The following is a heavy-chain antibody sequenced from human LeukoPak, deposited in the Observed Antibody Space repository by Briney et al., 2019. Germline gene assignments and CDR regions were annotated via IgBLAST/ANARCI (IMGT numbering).Heavy chain of an antibody. D-gene: IGHD3-10*01. CDR3: ARARFGELLLYDY. V-gene: IGHV4-59*01. CDR1: GGSISGFY. Sequence: SETLSLTCTVSGGSISGFYWTWIRQPPGKGLEWIGFMYSSGSTSYNPSLRSRVTISVDTSKNQISLKLSSVTAADTAVYYCARARFGELLLYDYWGQGTLVTVSS. J-gene: IGHJ4*02. CDR2: MYSSGST.